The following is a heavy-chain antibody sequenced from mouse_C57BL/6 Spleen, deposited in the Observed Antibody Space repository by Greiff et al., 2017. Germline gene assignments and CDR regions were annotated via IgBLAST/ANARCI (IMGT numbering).Heavy chain of an antibody. Sequence: VQLQQSGAELVMPGASVKLSCKASGYTFTSYWMHWVKQRPGQGLEWIGEIDPSDSYTNYNQKFKGKSTLTVDKSSSTAYMQLSSLTSEDSAVYYCARGGTRFAYGGQGTLVTVSA. CDR2: IDPSDSYT. D-gene: IGHD3-3*01. CDR1: GYTFTSYW. V-gene: IGHV1-69*01. CDR3: ARGGTRFAY. J-gene: IGHJ3*01.